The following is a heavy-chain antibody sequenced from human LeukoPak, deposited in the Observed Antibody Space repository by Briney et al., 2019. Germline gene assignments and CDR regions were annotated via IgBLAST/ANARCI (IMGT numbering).Heavy chain of an antibody. Sequence: GRSVRLSCGASVLPLHDYAMHWVRQAPGKGLEWVSGISWNSGSIGYADSVKGRFTISRDHAKNSLYVQMNSLRAEDTALYYCAKDKHSSSWYYFAHWGQGTLVTVSS. CDR1: VLPLHDYA. J-gene: IGHJ4*02. D-gene: IGHD6-13*01. CDR3: AKDKHSSSWYYFAH. V-gene: IGHV3-9*01. CDR2: ISWNSGSI.